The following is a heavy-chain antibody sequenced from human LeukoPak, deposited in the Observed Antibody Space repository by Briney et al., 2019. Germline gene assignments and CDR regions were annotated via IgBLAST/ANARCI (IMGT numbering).Heavy chain of an antibody. Sequence: PSETLSLTCTVSGGSMSNSSYYWGWIRQPPGKRLEWIGTIYYSGSTYCNPSLKSRVTISVDTSKNQFSLKLSSVTAADTAVYYCARLGYSGSYYERTFDIWGQGTMVTVSS. CDR1: GGSMSNSSYY. CDR2: IYYSGST. J-gene: IGHJ3*02. V-gene: IGHV4-39*01. D-gene: IGHD1-26*01. CDR3: ARLGYSGSYYERTFDI.